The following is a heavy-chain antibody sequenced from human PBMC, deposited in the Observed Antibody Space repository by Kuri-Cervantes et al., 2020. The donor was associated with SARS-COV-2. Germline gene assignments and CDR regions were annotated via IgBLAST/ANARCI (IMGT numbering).Heavy chain of an antibody. CDR1: GYTFTNYG. V-gene: IGHV1-18*04. J-gene: IGHJ4*02. D-gene: IGHD2-15*01. Sequence: ASVKVSCKASGYTFTNYGISWVRQAPGQGLGWMGWINGYNDNTKYAQKLQGRVTMTTDTSTSTAYMELRSLRSDDTAVYYCARGIVVVVAAMGYFDYWGQGTLVTSPQ. CDR2: INGYNDNT. CDR3: ARGIVVVVAAMGYFDY.